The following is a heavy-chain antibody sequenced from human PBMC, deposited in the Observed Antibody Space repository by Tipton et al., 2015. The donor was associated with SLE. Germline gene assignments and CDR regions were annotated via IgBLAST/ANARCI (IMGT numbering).Heavy chain of an antibody. CDR3: AGLVATIIYYYYGMDV. V-gene: IGHV4-34*01. Sequence: TLSLTCTVSGGSISSHYWSWIRQPPGKGLEWIGEINHSGSTNYNPSLKSRVTISVDTSKNQFSLKLSSVTAADTAVYYCAGLVATIIYYYYGMDVWGQGTTVTVSS. J-gene: IGHJ6*02. CDR1: GGSISSHY. D-gene: IGHD5-12*01. CDR2: INHSGST.